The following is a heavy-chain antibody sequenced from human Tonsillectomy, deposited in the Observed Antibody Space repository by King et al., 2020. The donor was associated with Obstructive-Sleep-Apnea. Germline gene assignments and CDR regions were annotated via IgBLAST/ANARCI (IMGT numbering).Heavy chain of an antibody. CDR3: STEDD. J-gene: IGHJ4*02. CDR1: GFAVGYAW. CDR2: INSKNNGRTT. Sequence: GGGWVGAGGARGLCGAAAGFAVGYAWMTLVRRAPGQGLEWVGRINSKNNGRTTDYAAPLKVRFTIPRDDSKNTLYLQMNSLKTEDTAMYYCSTEDDWGQGTLVTVSS. V-gene: IGHV3-15*01.